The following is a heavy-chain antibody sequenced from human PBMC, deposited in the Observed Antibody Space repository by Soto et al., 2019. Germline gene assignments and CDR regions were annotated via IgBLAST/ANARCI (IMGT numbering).Heavy chain of an antibody. CDR2: ISYDGSNK. V-gene: IGHV3-30*18. CDR1: GFTFSSYG. J-gene: IGHJ6*02. D-gene: IGHD2-2*01. CDR3: AKDLCSSTSCWSGMDV. Sequence: QVQLVESGGGVVQPGRSLRLSCAASGFTFSSYGMHWVRQAPGKGLEWVAVISYDGSNKYYVDSVKGRFTISRDNSKNTLYLQMNSLRAEDTAVYYCAKDLCSSTSCWSGMDVWGQGTTVTVSS.